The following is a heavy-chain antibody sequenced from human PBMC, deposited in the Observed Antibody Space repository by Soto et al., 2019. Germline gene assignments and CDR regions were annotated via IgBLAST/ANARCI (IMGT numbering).Heavy chain of an antibody. D-gene: IGHD4-17*01. CDR2: IYYSGST. Sequence: SETLSLTCTVSGGSVSSGSYYWSWIRQPPGKGLEWIGYIYYSGSTNYNPSLKSRVTISVDTSKNQSSLKLSSVTAADTAVYYCARGENYGGNSSSPDYWGQGTLVTVSS. J-gene: IGHJ4*02. CDR3: ARGENYGGNSSSPDY. V-gene: IGHV4-61*01. CDR1: GGSVSSGSYY.